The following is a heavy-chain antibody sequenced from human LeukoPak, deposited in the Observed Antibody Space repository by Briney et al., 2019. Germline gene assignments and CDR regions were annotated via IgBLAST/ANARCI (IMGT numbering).Heavy chain of an antibody. CDR3: ARLREGDYYDSSGYYQNDY. CDR2: IYHSGST. CDR1: GYSFSSGYY. V-gene: IGHV4-38-2*01. Sequence: PSETLSLTCAVSGYSFSSGYYWGWIRQPPGKGLEWIGSIYHSGSTYYNPSLKSRVTISVDTSKNQLSLKLSSVTAADTAVYYCARLREGDYYDSSGYYQNDYWGQGTLVTVSS. J-gene: IGHJ4*02. D-gene: IGHD3-22*01.